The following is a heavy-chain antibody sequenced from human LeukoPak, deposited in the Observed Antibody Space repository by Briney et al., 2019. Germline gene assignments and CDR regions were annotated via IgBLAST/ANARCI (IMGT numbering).Heavy chain of an antibody. Sequence: GASVKVSCKASGYTFTGYYMHWVRQAPGQGLEWMGWINPNSGGTNYAQKFQGRVTMTRDTSISTAYMELSRLRSDDTAVYYCARVAVTPPYYYYYYMDDWGKGTTVTVSS. CDR1: GYTFTGYY. V-gene: IGHV1-2*02. D-gene: IGHD4-17*01. CDR2: INPNSGGT. CDR3: ARVAVTPPYYYYYYMDD. J-gene: IGHJ6*03.